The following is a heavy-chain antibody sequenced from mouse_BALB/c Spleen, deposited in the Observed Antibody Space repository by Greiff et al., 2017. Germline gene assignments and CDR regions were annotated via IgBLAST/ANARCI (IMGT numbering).Heavy chain of an antibody. CDR3: ATYGNFHYAMDY. D-gene: IGHD2-10*02. V-gene: IGHV5-6-5*01. CDR2: ISSGGST. J-gene: IGHJ4*01. CDR1: GFTFSSYA. Sequence: EVKLVESGGGLVKPGGSLKLSCAASGFTFSSYAMSWVRQTPEKRLEWVASISSGGSTYYPDSVKGRFTISRDNARNILYLQMSSLRSEDTAMYYCATYGNFHYAMDYWGQGTSVTVSS.